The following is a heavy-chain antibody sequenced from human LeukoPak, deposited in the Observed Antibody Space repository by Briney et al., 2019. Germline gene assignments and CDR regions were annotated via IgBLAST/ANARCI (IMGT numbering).Heavy chain of an antibody. CDR2: IYYSGST. CDR3: ARAEDSGSYYNYFDY. D-gene: IGHD1-26*01. CDR1: GGSISSSSYY. Sequence: PSETLSLTCTVSGGSISSSSYYWGWIRQPPGKGLEWIGSIYYSGSTYYNPSLKSRVTISVDTSKNQFSLKLSSVTAADTAVYYCARAEDSGSYYNYFDYWGQGTLVTVSS. J-gene: IGHJ4*02. V-gene: IGHV4-39*07.